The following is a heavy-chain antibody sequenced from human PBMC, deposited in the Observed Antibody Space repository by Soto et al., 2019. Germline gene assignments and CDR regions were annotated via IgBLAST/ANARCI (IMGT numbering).Heavy chain of an antibody. CDR3: AIGECLSPSSSNF. V-gene: IGHV3-23*01. D-gene: IGHD3-10*01. J-gene: IGHJ1*01. CDR1: GFTFTSFA. CDR2: ISGSGGAT. Sequence: GGSLRLSCAASGFTFTSFAVSWVRQAPGKGLELVSAISGSGGATYYADSVKGRFTVSRDNSRNTVYLQVDSLRVEDTAVYHCAIGECLSPSSSNFRGKGTLVTV.